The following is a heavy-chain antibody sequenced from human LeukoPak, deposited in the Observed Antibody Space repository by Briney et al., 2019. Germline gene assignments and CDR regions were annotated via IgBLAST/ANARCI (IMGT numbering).Heavy chain of an antibody. Sequence: GGSLRLSCAASGFTFSSYAMSWVRQAPGKGLEWVSAISGSGGSTYYADSVKGRFTISRDNSKNTLYLQMNSLRAEDTAVYYCAKPGCSSTSCYPVWEPHDAFDIWGQGTMVTVSS. D-gene: IGHD2-2*01. CDR1: GFTFSSYA. V-gene: IGHV3-23*01. J-gene: IGHJ3*02. CDR3: AKPGCSSTSCYPVWEPHDAFDI. CDR2: ISGSGGST.